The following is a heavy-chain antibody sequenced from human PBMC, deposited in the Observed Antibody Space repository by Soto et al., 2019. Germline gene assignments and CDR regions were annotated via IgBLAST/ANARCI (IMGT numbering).Heavy chain of an antibody. V-gene: IGHV1-69*06. CDR2: INPIFGTP. CDR1: GGTFSSYA. J-gene: IGHJ4*02. Sequence: QVQLVQSGAEVQRPGSSVKVSCKTSGGTFSSYAISWVRQAPGQGLEWMGGINPIFGTPHYAQKYKGRVTITADTFTYTAYMDLTRLTSDDTAVYFCAREGRHFDYWGQGTLVTVSS. CDR3: AREGRHFDY.